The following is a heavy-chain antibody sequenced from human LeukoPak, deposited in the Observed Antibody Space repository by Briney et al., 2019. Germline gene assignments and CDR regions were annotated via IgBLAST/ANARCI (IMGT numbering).Heavy chain of an antibody. CDR3: ATLHFYAMGV. CDR1: GLRFSDQY. CDR2: ISGSGANR. J-gene: IGHJ6*02. V-gene: IGHV3-11*01. Sequence: PGGSLRLSCAASGLRFSDQYMIWIRQTPGKGLEWVSFISGSGANRFYADSTKGRFTISEDNTKNSLYLQMNSLRAEDTAIYYCATLHFYAMGVWGQGTTVTVSS.